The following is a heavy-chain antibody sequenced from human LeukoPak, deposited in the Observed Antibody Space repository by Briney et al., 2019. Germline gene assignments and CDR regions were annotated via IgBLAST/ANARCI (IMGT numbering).Heavy chain of an antibody. CDR1: GGSISSYY. Sequence: SETLSLTCTVSGGSISSYYWSWIRQPPGKGLEWIGYIYYSGGTNYNPSLKSRVTISVDTSKNQFSLKLSSVTAADTAVYYCARRAVTFPYFDYWGQGTLVTVSS. D-gene: IGHD4-17*01. CDR3: ARRAVTFPYFDY. V-gene: IGHV4-59*08. J-gene: IGHJ4*02. CDR2: IYYSGGT.